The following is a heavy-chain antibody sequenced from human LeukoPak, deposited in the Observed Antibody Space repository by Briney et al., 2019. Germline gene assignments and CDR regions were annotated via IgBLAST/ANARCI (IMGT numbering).Heavy chain of an antibody. D-gene: IGHD1-26*01. J-gene: IGHJ5*02. V-gene: IGHV1-18*01. Sequence: ASVKVSCKASGCTFSSYAISWVRQAPGQGLEWMGWISAYNGNTNYAQKLQGRVTMTRDMSTSTDYMELSSLRSEDTAIYYCARDNSVGDNAWWFDPWGQGTLVTVSS. CDR1: GCTFSSYA. CDR3: ARDNSVGDNAWWFDP. CDR2: ISAYNGNT.